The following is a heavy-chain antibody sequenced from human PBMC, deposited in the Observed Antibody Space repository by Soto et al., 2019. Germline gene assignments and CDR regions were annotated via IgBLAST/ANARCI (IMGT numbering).Heavy chain of an antibody. J-gene: IGHJ5*02. CDR1: GGSFSGYY. V-gene: IGHV4-34*01. D-gene: IGHD3-10*01. Sequence: SETLSLTCAVYGGSFSGYYCSWIRQPPVTGLEWIGEINHSGSTNYNPSLKSRVTISVDTSKNQFSLKLSSVTAADTAVYYCARDLPYGSGSYYLTGWFDPWGQGTLVTVSS. CDR2: INHSGST. CDR3: ARDLPYGSGSYYLTGWFDP.